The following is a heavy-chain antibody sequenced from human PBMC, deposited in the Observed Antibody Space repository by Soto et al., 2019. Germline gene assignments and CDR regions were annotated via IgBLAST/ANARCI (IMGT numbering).Heavy chain of an antibody. J-gene: IGHJ5*02. D-gene: IGHD1-26*01. CDR1: GYTFTGNY. CDR2: INPNSGDT. CDR3: ARDRSLGANWFDP. V-gene: IGHV1-2*02. Sequence: QVQLVQSGAEVKKPWASVKVSCKASGYTFTGNYMHWVRQAPGQGLEWMGWINPNSGDTTYAQKFQGRVSMTRDTSISTAYVELRSLSSDDTAVYYCARDRSLGANWFDPWGQGTVVTISS.